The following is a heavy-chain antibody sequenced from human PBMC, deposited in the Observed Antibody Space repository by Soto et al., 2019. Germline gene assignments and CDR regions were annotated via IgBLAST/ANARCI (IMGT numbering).Heavy chain of an antibody. J-gene: IGHJ4*02. CDR3: AKLKVVATRDTDVDS. CDR2: AHSSGGT. Sequence: LQELGPGLVKTSETLSLTCTVSGVFISTGSYFWGWIRQPPGKRLEWIGSAHSSGGTYYNPSLKIQLTISVDKSKNNFSLRLNSGTAADTAVYYCAKLKVVATRDTDVDSRGQGKLVTVSS. V-gene: IGHV4-39*02. D-gene: IGHD2-21*01. CDR1: GVFISTGSYF.